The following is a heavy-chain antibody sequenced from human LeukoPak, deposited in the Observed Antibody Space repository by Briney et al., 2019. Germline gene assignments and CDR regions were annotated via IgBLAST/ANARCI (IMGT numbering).Heavy chain of an antibody. J-gene: IGHJ4*02. CDR2: INPDNGNT. Sequence: GASVKVSCKASGYPFIDYYLHWVRQAPGQGLEWMGWINPDNGNTKYAQKFQGRVTMTTDTSTSTAHMERRSLRSDDTAVYYCATYYCSTTSCYPYFFDYWGQGTLVTVSS. D-gene: IGHD2-2*01. CDR1: GYPFIDYY. CDR3: ATYYCSTTSCYPYFFDY. V-gene: IGHV1-18*04.